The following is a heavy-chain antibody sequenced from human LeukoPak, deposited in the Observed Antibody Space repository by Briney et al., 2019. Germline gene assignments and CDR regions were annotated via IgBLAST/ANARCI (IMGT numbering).Heavy chain of an antibody. CDR2: IRYDGINK. D-gene: IGHD3-9*01. Sequence: GGSLRLSCAASGFTLSSYWMSWVRQAPGKGLESVAFIRYDGINKYYADSVKGRFTISRDNFKNTLYLQMNSLRAEDTAVYYCAKDKANLYYDILTGYYNVESFNFDYWGQGTLVTVSS. V-gene: IGHV3-30*02. J-gene: IGHJ4*02. CDR3: AKDKANLYYDILTGYYNVESFNFDY. CDR1: GFTLSSYW.